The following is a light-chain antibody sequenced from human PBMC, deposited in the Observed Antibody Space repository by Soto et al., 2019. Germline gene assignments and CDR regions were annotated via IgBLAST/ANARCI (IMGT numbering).Light chain of an antibody. CDR2: EVS. J-gene: IGLJ3*02. CDR3: SSYTTSRSLV. Sequence: QSALTQPASVSGSPGQSITISCTGTSSDVGGYDYVSWYQQHPGKAPNLMIYEVSNRPSGVSDRFSGSKSGNTASLTISGLQGEDEADYYCSSYTTSRSLVFGGGTK. V-gene: IGLV2-14*01. CDR1: SSDVGGYDY.